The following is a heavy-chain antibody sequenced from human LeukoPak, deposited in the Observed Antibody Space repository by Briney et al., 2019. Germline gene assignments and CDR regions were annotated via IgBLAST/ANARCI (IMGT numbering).Heavy chain of an antibody. V-gene: IGHV4-39*02. CDR3: AKDGSDYSNYVGWFDP. Sequence: SETLSLTCTVSGGSITSSSYYWGWVRQPPGKGREWVGSIYYSGNTYYNPSLKIRVTISVDTSKNQFSLKLSSVTAADTAVYYCAKDGSDYSNYVGWFDPWGQGTLVTVSS. CDR2: IYYSGNT. J-gene: IGHJ5*02. D-gene: IGHD4-11*01. CDR1: GGSITSSSYY.